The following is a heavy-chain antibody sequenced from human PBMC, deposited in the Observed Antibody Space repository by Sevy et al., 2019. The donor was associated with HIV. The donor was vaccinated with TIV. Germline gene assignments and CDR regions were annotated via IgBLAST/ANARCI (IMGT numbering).Heavy chain of an antibody. J-gene: IGHJ4*02. CDR3: TTDGEYGDYKGGFDY. D-gene: IGHD4-17*01. Sequence: GGSLRLSCAVSGFTFTNAWMGWVRQAPGKGLEWVGRIRSNTDGGTTDYAAPLKDRFTISRDDSKITLYLQMNILKSADTAVYYCTTDGEYGDYKGGFDYWGQGTLVTVSS. CDR1: GFTFTNAW. V-gene: IGHV3-15*01. CDR2: IRSNTDGGTT.